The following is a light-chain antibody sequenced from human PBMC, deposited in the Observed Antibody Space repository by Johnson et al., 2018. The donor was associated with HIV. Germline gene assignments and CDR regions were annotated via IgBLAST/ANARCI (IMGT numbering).Light chain of an antibody. CDR1: SSNIGNNF. J-gene: IGLJ1*01. CDR2: DTD. CDR3: GTWDNSLSAGV. V-gene: IGLV1-51*01. Sequence: QSVLTQPPSVSVAPGQKVTVSCSGSSSNIGNNFVSWYQQVPGTAPKLLIYDTDKRPSGIPDRFSGSKSGTSATLGISGLQTGDEADYYCGTWDNSLSAGVFGSGTKVTVL.